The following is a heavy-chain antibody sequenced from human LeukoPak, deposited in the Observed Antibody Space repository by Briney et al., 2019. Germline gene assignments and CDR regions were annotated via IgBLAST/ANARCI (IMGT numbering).Heavy chain of an antibody. Sequence: PXGSLRLSCAASGFNFANHAMSWVRQTPGKGLEWVSAISGGGDITYYADSVTGRFTISRDNSKDTLFLQMHSLRPGDTAVYYCVREDTPATANYWGQGTLVTISS. CDR1: GFNFANHA. D-gene: IGHD2-21*02. CDR3: VREDTPATANY. V-gene: IGHV3-23*01. CDR2: ISGGGDIT. J-gene: IGHJ4*02.